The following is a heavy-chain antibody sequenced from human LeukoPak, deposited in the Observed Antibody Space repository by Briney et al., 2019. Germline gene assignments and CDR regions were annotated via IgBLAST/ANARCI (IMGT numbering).Heavy chain of an antibody. Sequence: SETLSLTCAVYGGSFSGYYWSWIRQPPGKGLEWIGEINHSGSTSYNPSLKSRVTISVDTSKNQFSLKLSSVTAADTAVYYCARGSTYYYDSSGYSGWGQGTLVTVSS. J-gene: IGHJ4*02. CDR1: GGSFSGYY. D-gene: IGHD3-22*01. CDR3: ARGSTYYYDSSGYSG. CDR2: INHSGST. V-gene: IGHV4-34*01.